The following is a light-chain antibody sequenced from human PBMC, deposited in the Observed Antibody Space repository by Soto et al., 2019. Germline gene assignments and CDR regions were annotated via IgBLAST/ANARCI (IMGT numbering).Light chain of an antibody. CDR1: QSISSY. J-gene: IGKJ1*01. CDR2: AAS. Sequence: DIQMTQSPSSLFASVGDRVTITCRASQSISSYLNWYQQKPGKAPKLLIYAASSLQGGVPSRFSGSGSGTDFTLTISSLQPEDFATYYCQQSYSTPRTFGQGTKVDIK. V-gene: IGKV1-39*01. CDR3: QQSYSTPRT.